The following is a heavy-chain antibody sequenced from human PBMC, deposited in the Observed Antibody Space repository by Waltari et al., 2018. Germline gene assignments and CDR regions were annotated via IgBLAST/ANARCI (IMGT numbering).Heavy chain of an antibody. D-gene: IGHD6-13*01. CDR3: AVNSAGAAAGAHDY. V-gene: IGHV4-39*07. CDR2: IYYSGST. J-gene: IGHJ4*02. CDR1: GGSISSSSYY. Sequence: QLQLQESGPGLVKPSETLSLTCTVSGGSISSSSYYWGWIRQPPGKGLEWIGSIYYSGSTYYNPSLKSRVTISVDTSKNQFSLKLSSVTAADTAVYYCAVNSAGAAAGAHDYWGQGTLVTVSS.